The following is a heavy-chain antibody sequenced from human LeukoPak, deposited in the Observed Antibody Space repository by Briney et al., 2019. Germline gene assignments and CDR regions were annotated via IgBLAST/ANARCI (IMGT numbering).Heavy chain of an antibody. Sequence: SETLSLTCTVSGYSISSGYYWGWIRQPPGKGLEWIGEINHSGSTNYNPSLKSRVTISVDTSKNRFSLKLTSVTAADTAVYYCARQTGSGLFILPGGQGTLVTVSS. CDR1: GYSISSGYY. D-gene: IGHD3/OR15-3a*01. V-gene: IGHV4-38-2*02. CDR2: INHSGST. J-gene: IGHJ4*02. CDR3: ARQTGSGLFILP.